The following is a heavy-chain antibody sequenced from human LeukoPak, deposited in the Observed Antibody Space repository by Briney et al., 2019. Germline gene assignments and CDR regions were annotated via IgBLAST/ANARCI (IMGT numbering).Heavy chain of an antibody. V-gene: IGHV5-51*01. J-gene: IGHJ2*01. D-gene: IGHD3-22*01. Sequence: GESLKISCKGSGYNFTSYWIGWVRQMPGKGLEWMGIIYPGDSDTRYSPSFQGQVTISADKSISTAYLQWSSLKASDTAMYYCARRENYYGSSGNFDLWGRGTLVTVSS. CDR2: IYPGDSDT. CDR1: GYNFTSYW. CDR3: ARRENYYGSSGNFDL.